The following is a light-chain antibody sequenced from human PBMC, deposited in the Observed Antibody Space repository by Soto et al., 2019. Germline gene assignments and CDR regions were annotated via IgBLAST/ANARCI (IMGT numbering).Light chain of an antibody. Sequence: QSVLTQPPSVSGSPGQAVTISCTGTSSDVGYYNRVSWYQQPPGTAPKLMVFEVSHRPSGVPDRFSGSKSGNTASLTISGLQAEDEAAYYCSSYTTSSTLVFGGGTKLTVL. CDR2: EVS. V-gene: IGLV2-18*02. CDR3: SSYTTSSTLV. J-gene: IGLJ2*01. CDR1: SSDVGYYNR.